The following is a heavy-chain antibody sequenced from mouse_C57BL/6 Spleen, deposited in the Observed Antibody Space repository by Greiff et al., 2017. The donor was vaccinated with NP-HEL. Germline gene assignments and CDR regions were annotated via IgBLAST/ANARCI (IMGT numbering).Heavy chain of an antibody. J-gene: IGHJ2*01. D-gene: IGHD1-1*01. CDR1: GYTFTDYN. CDR3: ARGAFYYGSSSGYFDY. Sequence: EVQLHQSGPELVKPGASVKIPCKASGYTFTDYNMDWVKQSHGKSLEWIGDINPNNGGTIYNQKFKGKATLTVDKSSSTAYMELRSLTSEDTAVYYCARGAFYYGSSSGYFDYWGQGTTLTVSS. V-gene: IGHV1-18*01. CDR2: INPNNGGT.